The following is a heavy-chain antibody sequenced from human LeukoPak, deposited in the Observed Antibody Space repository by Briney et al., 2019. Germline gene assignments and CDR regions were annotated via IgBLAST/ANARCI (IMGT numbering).Heavy chain of an antibody. Sequence: GRSLRLSCAASGFSFRSFAMHWVRQAPGKGLEWVTLISYDESNEYYADSVKGRFTISRDNSKNTLYLQMNSLRAEDTAVSYCARDPLGYCSGGSCYPYYFDYWGQGTLVAVSS. CDR1: GFSFRSFA. J-gene: IGHJ4*02. D-gene: IGHD2-15*01. CDR3: ARDPLGYCSGGSCYPYYFDY. CDR2: ISYDESNE. V-gene: IGHV3-30-3*01.